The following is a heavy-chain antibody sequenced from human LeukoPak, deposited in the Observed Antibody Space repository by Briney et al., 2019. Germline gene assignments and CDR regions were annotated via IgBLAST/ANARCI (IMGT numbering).Heavy chain of an antibody. V-gene: IGHV4-34*01. CDR3: ARAVHIVVVTAIRPYYYGMDV. J-gene: IGHJ6*02. Sequence: TSETLSLTCAVYGGSFSGYYWSWIRQPPGKGLEWIGEINHSGSTNYNPSLKSRVTISVDTSKNQFSLKLSSVTAADTAVYYCARAVHIVVVTAIRPYYYGMDVWGQGTTVTVSS. D-gene: IGHD2-21*02. CDR2: INHSGST. CDR1: GGSFSGYY.